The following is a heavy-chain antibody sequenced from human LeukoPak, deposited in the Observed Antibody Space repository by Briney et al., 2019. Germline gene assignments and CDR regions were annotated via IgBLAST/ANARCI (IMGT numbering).Heavy chain of an antibody. Sequence: GGSLRLSCAGSGFIFSSHWMIWVRQAPGKGLEWVANIKQDGSEKYYVDSVKGRFTISRDNTKSSMYLEMNSLRAEDTAVYYCVRYRYGEYDFWGQGSLVTVP. D-gene: IGHD4-17*01. CDR1: GFIFSSHW. J-gene: IGHJ4*02. CDR3: VRYRYGEYDF. CDR2: IKQDGSEK. V-gene: IGHV3-7*02.